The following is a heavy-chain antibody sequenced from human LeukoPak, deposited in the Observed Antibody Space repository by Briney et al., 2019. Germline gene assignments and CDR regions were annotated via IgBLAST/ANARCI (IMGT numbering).Heavy chain of an antibody. Sequence: GGSLRLSCAASGFSFSSYAMHWVRQAPGKGLEYVSGISANGGSTYYANSVKGRFTISRDNSKNTLYLQMNSLRAEDTAVYYCAKGGDAFDIWGQGTMVTVSS. V-gene: IGHV3-64*01. CDR1: GFSFSSYA. CDR3: AKGGDAFDI. J-gene: IGHJ3*02. D-gene: IGHD3-16*01. CDR2: ISANGGST.